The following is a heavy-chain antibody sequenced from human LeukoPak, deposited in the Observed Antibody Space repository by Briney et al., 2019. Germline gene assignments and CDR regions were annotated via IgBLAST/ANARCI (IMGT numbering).Heavy chain of an antibody. Sequence: SETLSLTCTVSGGSISSGGYYWSWIRQHPGKGLEWIGYIYYSGSTYYNPSLKSRVTISVDTSKIQFSLKLSSVTATDTAVYYCASAGYSGYEGWFDPWGQGTLVTVSS. D-gene: IGHD5-12*01. CDR2: IYYSGST. J-gene: IGHJ5*02. V-gene: IGHV4-31*03. CDR1: GGSISSGGYY. CDR3: ASAGYSGYEGWFDP.